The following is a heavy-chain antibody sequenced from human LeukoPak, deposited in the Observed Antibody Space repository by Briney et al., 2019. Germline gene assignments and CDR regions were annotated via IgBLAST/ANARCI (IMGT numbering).Heavy chain of an antibody. J-gene: IGHJ5*02. Sequence: SETLSLTCTVSGGSISNGFVWGWIRQPPGKGLEWIASIYHSGTTYYNPSLKSRVTMSVDTSKNQFSLRLSSVTAADTAVYYCTRLSHVAGAPKVSWFDPWGQGTLVTVSS. CDR3: TRLSHVAGAPKVSWFDP. D-gene: IGHD1-26*01. CDR1: GGSISNGFV. CDR2: IYHSGTT. V-gene: IGHV4-38-2*02.